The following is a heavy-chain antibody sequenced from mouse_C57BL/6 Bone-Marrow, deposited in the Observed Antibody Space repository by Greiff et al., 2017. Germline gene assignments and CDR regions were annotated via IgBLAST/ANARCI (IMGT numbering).Heavy chain of an antibody. CDR1: GFSLTSYG. D-gene: IGHD2-1*01. CDR3: ARRMDGNFWYFDV. Sequence: VMLVESGPGLVQPSQSLSITCTVSGFSLTSYGVHWVRQSPGKGLEWLGVIWSGGSTDYNAALISRLSISKDNSKSQVFFKMNSLQADDTAIYYCARRMDGNFWYFDVWGTGTTVTVSS. V-gene: IGHV2-2*01. J-gene: IGHJ1*03. CDR2: IWSGGST.